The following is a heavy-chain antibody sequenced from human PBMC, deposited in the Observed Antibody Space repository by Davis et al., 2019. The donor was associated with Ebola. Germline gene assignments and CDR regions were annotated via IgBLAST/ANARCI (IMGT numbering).Heavy chain of an antibody. J-gene: IGHJ3*02. Sequence: KVSCKGSGYSFTSYWIGWVRQMPGKGLEWMGIIYPGDSDTRYSPSLQGQVTISADTSIRTAYMQWSSLKASDTAMYYCARTLWGLRDAFDIWGQGTMVTVSS. CDR1: GYSFTSYW. CDR3: ARTLWGLRDAFDI. D-gene: IGHD7-27*01. V-gene: IGHV5-51*01. CDR2: IYPGDSDT.